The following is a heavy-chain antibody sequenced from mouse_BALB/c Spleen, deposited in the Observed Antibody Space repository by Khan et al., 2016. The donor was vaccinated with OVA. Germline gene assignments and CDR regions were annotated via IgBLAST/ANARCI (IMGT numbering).Heavy chain of an antibody. Sequence: EVQLQESGPGLVKPSQSLSLTCTVTGYSITSDYAWNWIRQFPGDGLEWMGYISSSGSASYNPSLKSRIPITRDTSKNQFFLQLKSVTTEDTATYFCARSLYYSYGYGLDHWGRGSSVTVSS. D-gene: IGHD2-14*01. CDR3: ARSLYYSYGYGLDH. CDR2: ISSSGSA. V-gene: IGHV3-2*02. CDR1: GYSITSDYA. J-gene: IGHJ4*01.